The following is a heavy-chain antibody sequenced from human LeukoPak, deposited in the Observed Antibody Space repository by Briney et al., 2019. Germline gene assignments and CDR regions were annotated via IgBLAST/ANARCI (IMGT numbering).Heavy chain of an antibody. Sequence: ASVNVSCKASGYTFISYGISWVRQAPGQGLEWMGWISTYNGNTNYAQKFQDRVTMTTDTSASTAYMELRNLRSDDTAVYYCARGRSSGWGNWFDPWGQGTLVTVSS. D-gene: IGHD6-19*01. J-gene: IGHJ5*02. CDR1: GYTFISYG. CDR2: ISTYNGNT. CDR3: ARGRSSGWGNWFDP. V-gene: IGHV1-18*01.